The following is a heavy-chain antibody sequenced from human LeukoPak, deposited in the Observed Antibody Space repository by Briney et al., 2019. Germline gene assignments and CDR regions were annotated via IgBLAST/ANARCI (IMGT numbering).Heavy chain of an antibody. J-gene: IGHJ4*02. D-gene: IGHD6-6*01. CDR1: GFPLSSYA. V-gene: IGHV3-23*01. Sequence: GGSLRLSCAASGFPLSSYAVSWVRQAPGKGVEGVSSITGSGSDTYYADSVKGRFTISRDNSKNTLYLQMNSLRAEDTAVYYCAKRDKWYSSSWAYFDYWGQGTLVTVSS. CDR2: ITGSGSDT. CDR3: AKRDKWYSSSWAYFDY.